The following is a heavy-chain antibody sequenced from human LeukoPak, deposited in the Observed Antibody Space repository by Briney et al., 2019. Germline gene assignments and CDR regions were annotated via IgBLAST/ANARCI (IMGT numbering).Heavy chain of an antibody. V-gene: IGHV3-30*02. J-gene: IGHJ4*02. CDR3: AKESRDGYNSDFDY. Sequence: GGSLRLSCAASGFTFSRYGMHWVRQAPGKGLEWVAFIRYDGSNKYYADSVKGRFTISRDNSKDTLYLQMNSLRAEDTAVYYCAKESRDGYNSDFDYWGQGTLVTVSS. CDR2: IRYDGSNK. D-gene: IGHD5-24*01. CDR1: GFTFSRYG.